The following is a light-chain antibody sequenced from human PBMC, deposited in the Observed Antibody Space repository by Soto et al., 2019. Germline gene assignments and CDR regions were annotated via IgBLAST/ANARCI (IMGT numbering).Light chain of an antibody. CDR2: EGN. Sequence: QSVLTQPASVSGSLGQSITISCTGTSSDVGSYNLVSWYQQHPGKAPKLIIYEGNERPSGVSDRFSGSKSGNTASLTISWLQAEDEADYYCCSYAGSSSSRVFGTGTKVIVL. CDR3: CSYAGSSSSRV. V-gene: IGLV2-23*01. CDR1: SSDVGSYNL. J-gene: IGLJ1*01.